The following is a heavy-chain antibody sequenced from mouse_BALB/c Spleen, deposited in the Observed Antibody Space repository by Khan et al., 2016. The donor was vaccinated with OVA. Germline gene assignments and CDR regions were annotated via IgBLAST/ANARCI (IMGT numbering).Heavy chain of an antibody. CDR3: ARYDYDYDGAFAY. CDR2: ISYSGST. D-gene: IGHD2-4*01. Sequence: EVQLVESGPSLVKPSQTLSLTCSVTGDSITSDYWNWIRKFPGNKLEYMGYISYSGSTYYNPSLKSRISITRDTSKNQYYLQLNSVTTEDTATYYCARYDYDYDGAFAYWGQGTLVTVSA. V-gene: IGHV3-8*02. J-gene: IGHJ3*01. CDR1: GDSITSDY.